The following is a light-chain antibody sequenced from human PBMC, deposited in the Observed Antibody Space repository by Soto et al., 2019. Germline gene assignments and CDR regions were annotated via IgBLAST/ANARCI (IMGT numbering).Light chain of an antibody. V-gene: IGKV2-28*01. CDR2: LGS. CDR3: MQALQIPEFT. CDR1: QSLLHSNGYNY. Sequence: DIVMTQSPLSLPVTPGEPASISCRSSQSLLHSNGYNYLDWYLQKPGQSPQLLIYLGSNRASGVPDRFSGSGSGTDVTLKISRVEAEDVGVYYCMQALQIPEFTFGPGTKVDIK. J-gene: IGKJ3*01.